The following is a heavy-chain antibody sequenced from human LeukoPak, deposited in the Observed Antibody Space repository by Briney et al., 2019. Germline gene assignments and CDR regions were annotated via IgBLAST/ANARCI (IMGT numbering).Heavy chain of an antibody. CDR1: GGSISSYY. D-gene: IGHD3-22*01. CDR3: ARVGMYYYDSSGSENWFDP. Sequence: SETLSLTCTVSGGSISSYYWSWIRQPAGKGLEWIGRIYTSGSTNYNPSLKSRVTMSVDTSKNQFSLKLSFVTAADTAVYYCARVGMYYYDSSGSENWFDPWGQGTLVTVSS. V-gene: IGHV4-4*07. CDR2: IYTSGST. J-gene: IGHJ5*02.